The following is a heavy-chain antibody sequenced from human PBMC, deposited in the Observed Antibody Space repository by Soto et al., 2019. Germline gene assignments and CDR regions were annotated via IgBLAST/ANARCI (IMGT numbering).Heavy chain of an antibody. Sequence: SPVKAALNSFGYTFTCYGISWLRQAPGQGLEWMGWIRPYNGNTNYAQKLQGRVTMTTDTSTSTAYMELRSLRSDDTAVYYCARDLTGTGYYFDYWVQGPLVSV. D-gene: IGHD1-7*01. V-gene: IGHV1-18*01. CDR2: IRPYNGNT. CDR1: GYTFTCYG. J-gene: IGHJ4*02. CDR3: ARDLTGTGYYFDY.